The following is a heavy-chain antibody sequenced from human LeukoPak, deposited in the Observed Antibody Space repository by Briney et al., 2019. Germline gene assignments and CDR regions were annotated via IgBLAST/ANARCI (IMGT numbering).Heavy chain of an antibody. CDR2: ISGSGGST. D-gene: IGHD5-12*01. CDR3: AKDLSSGSSSGYEIVCDY. V-gene: IGHV3-23*01. CDR1: GFTFSSYA. Sequence: GGSLRLSCAASGFTFSSYAMSWVRQAPGKGLEWVSAISGSGGSTYYADSVKGRFTISRDNSKNTLYLQMNSLRAEDTAVYYCAKDLSSGSSSGYEIVCDYWGQGTLVTVSS. J-gene: IGHJ4*02.